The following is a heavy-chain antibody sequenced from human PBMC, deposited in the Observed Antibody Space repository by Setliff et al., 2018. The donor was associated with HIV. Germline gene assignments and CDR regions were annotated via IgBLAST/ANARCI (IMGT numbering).Heavy chain of an antibody. V-gene: IGHV4-4*07. D-gene: IGHD3-22*01. CDR3: ARDRLTYYFDY. CDR1: GGSINTYY. CDR2: FYTSGST. Sequence: SETLSLTCTVSGGSINTYYWSWIRQPAGKGLEWIGRFYTSGSTNYNPSLKSRVTMSVDTFKNQFSLKLSSVTAADTAVYYCARDRLTYYFDYWGQGILVTVSS. J-gene: IGHJ4*02.